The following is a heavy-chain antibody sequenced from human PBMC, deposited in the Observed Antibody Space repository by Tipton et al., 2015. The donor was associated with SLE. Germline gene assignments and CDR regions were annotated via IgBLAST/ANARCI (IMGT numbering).Heavy chain of an antibody. V-gene: IGHV3-49*04. J-gene: IGHJ1*01. CDR2: IRSTAYGGTA. Sequence: SLRLSCAASGFSFAGDTVNWVRQAPGKGLEWVGSIRSTAYGGTADFAASVKGRFTISRDDTKSIADLQMNSLKVDDTAVYYCAKDGVRGNYGDGYYDSWGQGTLVTVSS. CDR3: AKDGVRGNYGDGYYDS. CDR1: GFSFAGDT. D-gene: IGHD3-22*01.